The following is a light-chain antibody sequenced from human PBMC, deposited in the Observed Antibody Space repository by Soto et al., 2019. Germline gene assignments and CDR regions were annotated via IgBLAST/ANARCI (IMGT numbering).Light chain of an antibody. Sequence: EIVLTQSPGTLSVSPGERVTLSCRASQSVNSNYLACYQQRPGQAPRLLIFGASYRDTAIPDRFSGSGSGTDFTHTVSRLEPDDFAVYYCQQYSSSPPEFTFGPGTKVDSK. CDR2: GAS. V-gene: IGKV3-20*01. J-gene: IGKJ3*01. CDR1: QSVNSNY. CDR3: QQYSSSPPEFT.